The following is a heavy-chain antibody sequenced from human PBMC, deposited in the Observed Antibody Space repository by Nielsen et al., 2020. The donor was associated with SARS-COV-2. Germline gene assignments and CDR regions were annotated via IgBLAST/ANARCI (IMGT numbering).Heavy chain of an antibody. Sequence: GESLKISCAASGFTFSNYGIHWVRQAPGKGLEWVAVIWYDGSNKYYADSVKGRFTISRDNAKNSLYLQMNSLRAEDTAVYYCARETPYYGDWVRYFDYWGQGTLVTVSS. V-gene: IGHV3-33*01. CDR2: IWYDGSNK. CDR1: GFTFSNYG. D-gene: IGHD4-17*01. CDR3: ARETPYYGDWVRYFDY. J-gene: IGHJ4*02.